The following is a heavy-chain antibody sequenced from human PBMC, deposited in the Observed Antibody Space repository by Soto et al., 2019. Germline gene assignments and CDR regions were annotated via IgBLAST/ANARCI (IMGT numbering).Heavy chain of an antibody. J-gene: IGHJ5*02. CDR2: INHSGST. D-gene: IGHD4-4*01. CDR3: ARGRTVTTSDWFDP. Sequence: QVQLQQWGAGLLKPSETLSLTCAVYGGSFSGYYWSWIRQPPGKGLERIGEINHSGSTNYNPSLKSRVTISVDTSKNQFSLKLSSVTAADTAVYYCARGRTVTTSDWFDPWGQGTLVTVSS. V-gene: IGHV4-34*01. CDR1: GGSFSGYY.